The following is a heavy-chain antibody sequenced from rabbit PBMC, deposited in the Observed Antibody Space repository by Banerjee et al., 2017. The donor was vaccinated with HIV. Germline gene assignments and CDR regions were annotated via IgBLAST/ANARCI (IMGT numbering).Heavy chain of an antibody. CDR1: GFSFSNYYW. D-gene: IGHD6-1*01. CDR3: ARDLGEAAYGVAKL. Sequence: QEQLEESGGDLVKPEGSLTLTCTASGFSFSNYYWICWVRQAPGKGLEWIACIYTGDGNTYYASWAKGRFTVSKTSSTTVTLQMTSLTAADTATYFCARDLGEAAYGVAKLWGQGTLVTVS. J-gene: IGHJ4*01. V-gene: IGHV1S45*01. CDR2: IYTGDGNT.